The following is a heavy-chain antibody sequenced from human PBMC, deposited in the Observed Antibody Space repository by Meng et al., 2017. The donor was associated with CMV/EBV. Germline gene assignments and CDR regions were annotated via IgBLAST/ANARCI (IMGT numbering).Heavy chain of an antibody. V-gene: IGHV5-51*01. Sequence: GESLKISCKGSGSSFTSYWIGWVRQMPGKGLEWMGIIYPGDSDTRYSPSFQGQVTISADKSISTAYLQWSSLKASDTAMYYCARPRLDRGRYYYGMDVWGQGTTVTVSS. J-gene: IGHJ6*02. CDR3: ARPRLDRGRYYYGMDV. CDR2: IYPGDSDT. D-gene: IGHD1-14*01. CDR1: GSSFTSYW.